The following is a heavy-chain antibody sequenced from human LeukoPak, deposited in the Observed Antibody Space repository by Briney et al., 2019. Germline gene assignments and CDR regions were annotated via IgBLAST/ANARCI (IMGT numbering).Heavy chain of an antibody. CDR2: ISSSGSTI. J-gene: IGHJ6*03. CDR1: GFTFSSYE. Sequence: GGSLRLSCAASGFTFSSYEMNWVRQAPGKGLEWVSYISSSGSTIYYADSVKGRFTISRDNAKNTLYLQMNSLRAEDTAVYYCARFGVADYYYYYYMDVWGKGTTVTVSS. D-gene: IGHD3-3*01. V-gene: IGHV3-48*03. CDR3: ARFGVADYYYYYYMDV.